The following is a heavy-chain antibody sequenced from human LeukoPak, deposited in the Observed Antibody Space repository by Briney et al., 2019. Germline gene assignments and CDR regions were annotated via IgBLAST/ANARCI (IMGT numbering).Heavy chain of an antibody. CDR2: ISSSSSYI. J-gene: IGHJ6*04. Sequence: GGSLRLSCAASGFTFSSYSMNWVRQAPRKGLEWVSSISSSSSYIYYADSVKGRFTISRDNAKNSLYLQMNSLRAEDTAVYYCARDSVPLEPILTGYYFYYGMDVWGKGTTVTVSS. CDR3: ARDSVPLEPILTGYYFYYGMDV. V-gene: IGHV3-21*01. D-gene: IGHD3-9*01. CDR1: GFTFSSYS.